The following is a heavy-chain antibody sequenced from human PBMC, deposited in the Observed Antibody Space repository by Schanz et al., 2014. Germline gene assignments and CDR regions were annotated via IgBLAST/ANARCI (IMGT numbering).Heavy chain of an antibody. Sequence: QLQLQVSGSGLLKLSPTLSLTCTVSGGSISSVGYYWSWIRQHPGKGLEWIGYIYDGGSTYYNPSLKSRVTISVDTSKNQFSLRLSSVTAADTAVYYCARARSWPDYWGQGTLVTVSS. V-gene: IGHV4-31*03. J-gene: IGHJ4*02. D-gene: IGHD6-13*01. CDR3: ARARSWPDY. CDR1: GGSISSVGYY. CDR2: IYDGGST.